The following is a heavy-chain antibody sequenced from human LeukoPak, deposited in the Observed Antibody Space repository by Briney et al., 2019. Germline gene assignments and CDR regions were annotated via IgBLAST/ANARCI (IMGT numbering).Heavy chain of an antibody. Sequence: GGSLRLSCAASGFTFDDYAMHWVRQVPGKGLEWVSGINWNGGSKGYADSAKGRFTISRDNAKNSLYLQMNSLRAEDTAVYYCARDLAVAGLYYYYYYMDVWGKGTTVTISS. CDR1: GFTFDDYA. CDR2: INWNGGSK. J-gene: IGHJ6*03. D-gene: IGHD6-19*01. V-gene: IGHV3-9*01. CDR3: ARDLAVAGLYYYYYYMDV.